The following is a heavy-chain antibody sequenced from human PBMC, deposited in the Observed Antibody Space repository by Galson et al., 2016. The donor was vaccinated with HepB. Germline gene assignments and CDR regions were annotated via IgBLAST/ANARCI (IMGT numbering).Heavy chain of an antibody. CDR1: GYSFTLYW. CDR2: IDPSDSYT. D-gene: IGHD1-26*01. CDR3: ARASGSAGMGV. V-gene: IGHV5-10-1*01. J-gene: IGHJ4*02. Sequence: QSGAEVKKPGESLRISCQASGYSFTLYWIHWVRQMPGKGLEWMGRIDPSDSYTNYSPSLQGHVTISADKSISTAYLQWNSLKASDTVMYYCARASGSAGMGVWGQGTLVTVSS.